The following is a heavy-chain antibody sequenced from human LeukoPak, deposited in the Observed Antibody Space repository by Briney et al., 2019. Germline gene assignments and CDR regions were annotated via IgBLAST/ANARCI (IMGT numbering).Heavy chain of an antibody. V-gene: IGHV3-21*01. CDR3: AGGQENYFPHYGMDV. CDR1: GFTFSSYS. D-gene: IGHD1-7*01. J-gene: IGHJ6*02. CDR2: ISSSSSYI. Sequence: GGSLRISCAASGFTFSSYSMTWVRQAPGKGLEWVSSISSSSSYIYYADSVKGRFTISRDNAKNSLYLQMNSLRAEDTAVYYCAGGQENYFPHYGMDVWGQGTTVTVSS.